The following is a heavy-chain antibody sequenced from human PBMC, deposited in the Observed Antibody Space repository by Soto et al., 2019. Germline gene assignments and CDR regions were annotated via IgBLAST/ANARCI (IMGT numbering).Heavy chain of an antibody. CDR2: TYYRSKWYN. D-gene: IGHD6-19*01. CDR3: ARGRSGSGWFNAFDI. V-gene: IGHV6-1*01. Sequence: QTLSLTCAISGDSVFSSTAAWRWIRQSPARGLEWLGRTYYRSKWYNDYAVSVKSLITINPDTSKHQFSLQLNSVTPEDTAVYYCARGRSGSGWFNAFDIWGHGTMVTVSS. J-gene: IGHJ3*02. CDR1: GDSVFSSTAA.